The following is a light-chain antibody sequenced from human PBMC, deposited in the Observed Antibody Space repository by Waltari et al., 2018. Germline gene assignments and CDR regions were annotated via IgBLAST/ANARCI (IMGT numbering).Light chain of an antibody. CDR1: SSNIGAGYA. CDR2: DNS. CDR3: QSYDSSLSGSI. Sequence: QSVLTQPPSVSGAPGQRVTISCTGSSSNIGAGYAVHWYQQLPGTAPQLLIYDNSNRPSGVPDRFSGSRSGTSASLAITGLQAEDEAQYYCQSYDSSLSGSIFGGGTKLTVL. V-gene: IGLV1-40*01. J-gene: IGLJ2*01.